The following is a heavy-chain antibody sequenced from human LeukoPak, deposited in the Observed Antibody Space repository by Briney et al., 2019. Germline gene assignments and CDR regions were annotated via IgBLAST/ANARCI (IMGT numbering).Heavy chain of an antibody. D-gene: IGHD3-10*01. CDR2: ISSNGGST. Sequence: GGSLSLSCAPSGFTFSSYAMHWGRQAPGKGLEYVSAISSNGGSTYYADSVKGRFTISRDNSKNTLYLQMGSLRAEDMAVNYCARDSGIPGEYYFDYWGQGTLVTVSS. V-gene: IGHV3-64*02. CDR1: GFTFSSYA. CDR3: ARDSGIPGEYYFDY. J-gene: IGHJ4*02.